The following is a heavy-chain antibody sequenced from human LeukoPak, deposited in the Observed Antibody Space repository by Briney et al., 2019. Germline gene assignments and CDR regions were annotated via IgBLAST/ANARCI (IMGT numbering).Heavy chain of an antibody. CDR1: GFTFSTYG. V-gene: IGHV3-30*02. J-gene: IGHJ6*03. CDR2: IRYDGSDK. CDR3: ARSFLYGSGSTYCYYYYYMDV. D-gene: IGHD3-10*01. Sequence: GGSLRLSCAASGFTFSTYGMQWVRQAPGKGLEWVAFIRYDGSDKYYADSMKGRFTISRDNSKNTLYLQMNSLRAEDTAVYYCARSFLYGSGSTYCYYYYYMDVWGKGTTVTISS.